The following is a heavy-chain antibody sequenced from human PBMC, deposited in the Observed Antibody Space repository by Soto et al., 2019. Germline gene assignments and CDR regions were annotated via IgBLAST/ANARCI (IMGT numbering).Heavy chain of an antibody. Sequence: QVQLVQSGAEVKKPGSSVKVSCKASGDTFNFYTINWVRQAPGLGLEWMGRFNPILSFSNSALKFQGRVTLTADKSTSTAYMVLSSLRSEDTAIYSCAPSFGSGSRAFDYWGQGALVTVSS. J-gene: IGHJ4*02. CDR1: GDTFNFYT. CDR2: FNPILSFS. V-gene: IGHV1-69*02. CDR3: APSFGSGSRAFDY. D-gene: IGHD3-10*01.